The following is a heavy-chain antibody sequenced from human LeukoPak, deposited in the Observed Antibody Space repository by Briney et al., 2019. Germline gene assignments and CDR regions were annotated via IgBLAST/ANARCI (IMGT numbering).Heavy chain of an antibody. V-gene: IGHV1-8*03. CDR1: GYTFTSYD. Sequence: GASVKVSCKASGYTFTSYDINWVRQATGQGLEWMGWMNPNSGNTGYAQKFQGRVTITRNTSISTAYMELSSLRSEDTAVYYCARIRASRDGYHLGYWGQGTLVTVSS. CDR3: ARIRASRDGYHLGY. J-gene: IGHJ4*02. CDR2: MNPNSGNT. D-gene: IGHD5-24*01.